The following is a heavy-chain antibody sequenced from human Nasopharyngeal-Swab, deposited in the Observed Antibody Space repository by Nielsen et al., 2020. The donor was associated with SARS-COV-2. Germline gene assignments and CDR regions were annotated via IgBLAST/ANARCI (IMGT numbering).Heavy chain of an antibody. D-gene: IGHD3-3*01. J-gene: IGHJ6*02. CDR1: GGPFISYA. CDR2: IIPIFGTA. V-gene: IGHV1-69*06. Sequence: SVKVSCKASGGPFISYAISWVRQAPGQGLEWTGGIIPIFGTANYAQKFQGRVTITADKSTSTAYMELSSLRSEDTAVYYCARDRIEITIFGVVYYGMDVWGQGTTVTVSS. CDR3: ARDRIEITIFGVVYYGMDV.